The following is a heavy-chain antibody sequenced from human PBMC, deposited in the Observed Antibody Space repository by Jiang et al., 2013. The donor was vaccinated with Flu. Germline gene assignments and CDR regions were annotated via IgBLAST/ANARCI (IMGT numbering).Heavy chain of an antibody. CDR2: ISAYNGNT. V-gene: IGHV1-18*01. CDR3: ARDSHDYGLDAFDI. J-gene: IGHJ3*02. D-gene: IGHD4-17*01. Sequence: SWVRQAPGQGLEWMGWISAYNGNTNYAQKLQGRVTMTTDTSTSTAYMELRSLRSDDTAVYYCARDSHDYGLDAFDIWGQGTMVTVSS.